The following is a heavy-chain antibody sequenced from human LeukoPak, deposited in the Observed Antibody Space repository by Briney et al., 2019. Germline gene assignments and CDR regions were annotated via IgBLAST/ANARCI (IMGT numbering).Heavy chain of an antibody. CDR1: GGSFSGSY. Sequence: PSETLSLTCAVYGGSFSGSYWSWIRQPPGKGLEWIGEINHSGSTNYNPSLKSRVTISVDTSKNQFSLKLSSVTAADTAVYYCARVGLQDIVVVPAASYYFDYWGQGTLVTVSS. CDR2: INHSGST. V-gene: IGHV4-34*01. CDR3: ARVGLQDIVVVPAASYYFDY. D-gene: IGHD2-2*01. J-gene: IGHJ4*02.